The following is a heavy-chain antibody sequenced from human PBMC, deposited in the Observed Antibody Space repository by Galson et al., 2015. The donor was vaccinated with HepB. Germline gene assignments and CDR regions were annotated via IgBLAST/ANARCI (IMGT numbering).Heavy chain of an antibody. V-gene: IGHV1-46*01. Sequence: SVKVSCKASGYTFTSYYMHWVRQAPGQGLEWMGIINPSGGSTSYAQEFQGRVTMTRDTSTSTVYMELSSLRSEDTAVYYCAREENYYGSGIENWFDPWGQGTLVTVSS. CDR2: INPSGGST. J-gene: IGHJ5*02. D-gene: IGHD3-10*01. CDR1: GYTFTSYY. CDR3: AREENYYGSGIENWFDP.